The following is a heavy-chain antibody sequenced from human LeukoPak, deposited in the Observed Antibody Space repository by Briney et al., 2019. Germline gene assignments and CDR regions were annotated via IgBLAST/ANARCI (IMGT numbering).Heavy chain of an antibody. Sequence: GGSLRLSCAASGFTFSGSAMHWVRQASGKGLEWVGRIRSKANSYATAYAASVKGRFTISRDDSKNTAYMQMNSLKTEDTAVYYCTRHTQFGVPSHYYYYMDVWGKGTTVTVSS. D-gene: IGHD3-3*01. CDR2: IRSKANSYAT. CDR3: TRHTQFGVPSHYYYYMDV. J-gene: IGHJ6*03. V-gene: IGHV3-73*01. CDR1: GFTFSGSA.